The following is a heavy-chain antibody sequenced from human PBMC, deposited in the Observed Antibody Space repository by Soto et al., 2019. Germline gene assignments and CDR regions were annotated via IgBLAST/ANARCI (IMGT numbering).Heavy chain of an antibody. CDR3: ARDFNYGSGDY. CDR2: INAGNDNT. J-gene: IGHJ4*02. D-gene: IGHD3-10*01. CDR1: GYTFISYA. V-gene: IGHV1-3*05. Sequence: QVQLVQSGAEEKKPGASVKVSCKASGYTFISYAMYWVRQAPGQRLEWMGWINAGNDNTKYSQKFQGRVTITRDTSASTAYMELSSLRSEDTAVYYCARDFNYGSGDYWGQGTLVTVSS.